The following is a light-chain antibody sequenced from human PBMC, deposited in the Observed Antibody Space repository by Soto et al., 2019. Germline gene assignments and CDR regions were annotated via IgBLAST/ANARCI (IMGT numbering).Light chain of an antibody. CDR2: EVT. CDR1: SSDVGGYNS. CDR3: RSYTSSSLYV. J-gene: IGLJ1*01. Sequence: QSALTQPASVSGSPGQSITISCTGTSSDVGGYNSVSWYQQHPGKAPKLMIYEVTNRPSGVSNRFSGSKSGNTASLTISGLQAEDEADYYCRSYTSSSLYVFGAGTKVTVL. V-gene: IGLV2-14*01.